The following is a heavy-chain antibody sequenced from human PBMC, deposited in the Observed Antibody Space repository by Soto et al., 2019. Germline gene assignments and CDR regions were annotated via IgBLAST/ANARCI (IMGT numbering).Heavy chain of an antibody. J-gene: IGHJ4*02. Sequence: GLSLRLSCAASGFTFSHYAMSWVRQAPGKGLEWVSAISGSGGSTYYAGSVKGRFTISRDNSKNTLYLQRNSLRVEDTAVYYCAKRDYDSSGYIFDYWGQGTLVTVSS. CDR1: GFTFSHYA. D-gene: IGHD3-22*01. V-gene: IGHV3-23*01. CDR3: AKRDYDSSGYIFDY. CDR2: ISGSGGST.